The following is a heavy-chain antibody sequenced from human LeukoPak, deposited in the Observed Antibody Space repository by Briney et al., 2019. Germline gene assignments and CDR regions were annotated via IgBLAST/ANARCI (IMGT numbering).Heavy chain of an antibody. CDR2: ISSSSSYI. J-gene: IGHJ1*01. CDR1: GFTFSSYS. D-gene: IGHD2-21*02. V-gene: IGHV3-21*01. CDR3: ARSGKYCGGDCYPAEYFQH. Sequence: GGSLRLSCAASGFTFSSYSMNWVRQAPGKGLEWVSSISSSSSYIYYADSVKGRFTISRDNAKNSLYLQMNSLRAEDTAVYYCARSGKYCGGDCYPAEYFQHRGQGTLVTVSS.